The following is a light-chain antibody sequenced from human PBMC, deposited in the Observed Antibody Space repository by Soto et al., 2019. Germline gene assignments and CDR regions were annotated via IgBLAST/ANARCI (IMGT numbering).Light chain of an antibody. CDR2: EAS. J-gene: IGKJ1*01. CDR1: QSISDS. V-gene: IGKV1-5*03. Sequence: DLQMTQSPSTLSASVGDRVTITCRASQSISDSLAWYQQKPGKAPKLLIYEASNLKSGVPSRFSGSGSGTEYTLTISRLQPDDFASYYCQQYNGYWTFGQGTKVEIK. CDR3: QQYNGYWT.